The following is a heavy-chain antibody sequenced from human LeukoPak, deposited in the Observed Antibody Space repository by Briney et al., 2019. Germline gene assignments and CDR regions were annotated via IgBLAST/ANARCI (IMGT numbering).Heavy chain of an antibody. CDR2: IKRRGSTI. CDR1: GFTFSDYY. D-gene: IGHD6-13*01. V-gene: IGHV3-11*01. J-gene: IGHJ5*02. CDR3: ARDSSGTAAGSSIWFDP. Sequence: GGSLPLSCSASGFTFSDYYMSWMRQPAGKGVAWVSSIKRRGSTIYYADSVKGRFTISRDNAKNSLYLQMNSLRAEDTAVYYCARDSSGTAAGSSIWFDPWGQGTLVTVSS.